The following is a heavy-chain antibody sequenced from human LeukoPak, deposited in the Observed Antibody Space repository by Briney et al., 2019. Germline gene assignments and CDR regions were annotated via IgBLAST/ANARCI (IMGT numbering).Heavy chain of an antibody. CDR1: GFTFSNYW. V-gene: IGHV3-7*01. CDR3: ARDTSGPDC. J-gene: IGHJ4*02. D-gene: IGHD6-19*01. Sequence: GGSLGLSCAASGFTFSNYWMSWVRQAPGKGLEWVANINQGGSEEHYVASVKGRFTISRDNAKNSLFLQMNSLRDEDTAVYYCARDTSGPDCWGQGTLVTVSS. CDR2: INQGGSEE.